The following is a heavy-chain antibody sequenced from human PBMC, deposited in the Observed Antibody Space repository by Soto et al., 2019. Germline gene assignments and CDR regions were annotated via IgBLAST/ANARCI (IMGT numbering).Heavy chain of an antibody. Sequence: QVQLQESGPGLVKPSQTLSLTCTVSGASISSGSYYWSWIRQLPGKGLEWVGYISNSGSTYYNPSLKRRVTISVETSKNQFSLRVSSVTAADTAVYYCARAVYSNHVYWGQGTLVTVSS. CDR2: ISNSGST. D-gene: IGHD4-4*01. J-gene: IGHJ4*02. CDR3: ARAVYSNHVY. V-gene: IGHV4-31*03. CDR1: GASISSGSYY.